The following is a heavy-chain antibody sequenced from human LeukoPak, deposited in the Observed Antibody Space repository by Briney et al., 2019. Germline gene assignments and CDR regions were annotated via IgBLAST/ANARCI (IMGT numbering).Heavy chain of an antibody. J-gene: IGHJ4*02. CDR3: ANGPKTLWFWEPPYYFDY. Sequence: GGSLRLSCAASGFTFSSYGMHWVRQAPGKGLGWVAFIRYDGSNKYYADSVKGRFTISRDNSKNTLYLQMNSLRAEDTAVYYCANGPKTLWFWEPPYYFDYWGQGTLVTVSS. CDR1: GFTFSSYG. D-gene: IGHD3-10*01. V-gene: IGHV3-30*02. CDR2: IRYDGSNK.